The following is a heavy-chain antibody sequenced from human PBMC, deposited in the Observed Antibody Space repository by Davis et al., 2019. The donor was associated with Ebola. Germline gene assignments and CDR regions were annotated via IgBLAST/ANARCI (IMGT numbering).Heavy chain of an antibody. CDR2: INPNSGGT. CDR1: GYTFTGHY. J-gene: IGHJ5*02. V-gene: IGHV1-2*02. D-gene: IGHD6-13*01. CDR3: ATPRGYSSRIAPFDP. Sequence: ASVKVSCKASGYTFTGHYMHWVRQAPGQGLEWMGWINPNSGGTNYAQKFQGRVTMTRDTSISTAYMELSRLRSDDTAVYYCATPRGYSSRIAPFDPWGQGTLVTVSS.